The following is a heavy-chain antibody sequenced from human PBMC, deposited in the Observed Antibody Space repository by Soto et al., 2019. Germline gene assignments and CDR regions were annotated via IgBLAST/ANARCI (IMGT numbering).Heavy chain of an antibody. CDR3: ARDEMSKTYYDFWSGYYRAPNDAFDI. CDR1: GYTFTSYG. CDR2: ISAYNGNT. J-gene: IGHJ3*02. V-gene: IGHV1-18*04. D-gene: IGHD3-3*01. Sequence: ASVKVSCKASGYTFTSYGISWVRQAPGQGLEWMGWISAYNGNTNYAQKLQGRVTMTTDTSTSTAYMELSSPRSDDTAVYYCARDEMSKTYYDFWSGYYRAPNDAFDIWGRGTMVTVSS.